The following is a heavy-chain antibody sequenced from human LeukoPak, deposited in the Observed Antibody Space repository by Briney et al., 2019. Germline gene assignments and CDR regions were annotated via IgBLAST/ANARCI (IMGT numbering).Heavy chain of an antibody. D-gene: IGHD2-21*01. V-gene: IGHV3-21*01. CDR2: ISSSSSYI. CDR1: GFTFSSYS. J-gene: IGHJ6*03. Sequence: GGSLRLSCAASGFTFSSYSMNWVRQAPGKGLEWVSSISSSSSYIYYADSVKGQFTISRDNAKNSLYLQMNSLRAEDTAVYYCARGEITEGGEGNYMDVWGKGTTVTVSS. CDR3: ARGEITEGGEGNYMDV.